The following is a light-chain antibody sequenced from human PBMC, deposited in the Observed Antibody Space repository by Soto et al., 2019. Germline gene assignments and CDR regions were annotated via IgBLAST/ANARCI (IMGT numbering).Light chain of an antibody. CDR1: QSISSW. CDR2: DAS. J-gene: IGKJ1*01. Sequence: DIPITPPPSTLSAFLGDRGPLTFLASQSISSWLAWYQQKPGKAPKLLIYDASSLESGVPSRFSGSGSGTDFSLTISRLEPEDFAVYYCQQYGYSPETFGQGTKVDIK. CDR3: QQYGYSPET. V-gene: IGKV1-5*01.